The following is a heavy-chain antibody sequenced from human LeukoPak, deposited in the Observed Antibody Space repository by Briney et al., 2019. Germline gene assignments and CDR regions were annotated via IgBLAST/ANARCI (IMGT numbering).Heavy chain of an antibody. CDR2: ISTYDGNT. V-gene: IGHV1-18*01. J-gene: IGHJ3*02. D-gene: IGHD6-19*01. CDR3: ARWSYSSDWYFGTFDI. Sequence: ASVKVSCKASGYTFNTYGISWVRRAPGQGLEWMGWISTYDGNTNYAQNLQGRVTMTTDTSTRTAYMELRSLRSGDTAVYYCARWSYSSDWYFGTFDIWGQGTTVTISS. CDR1: GYTFNTYG.